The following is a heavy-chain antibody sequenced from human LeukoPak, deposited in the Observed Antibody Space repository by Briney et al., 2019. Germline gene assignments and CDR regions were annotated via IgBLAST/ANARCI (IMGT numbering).Heavy chain of an antibody. V-gene: IGHV3-23*01. CDR2: ISGSGGST. CDR1: GFTFSSYA. Sequence: GGSLRLSCAASGFTFSSYAMSWVRQAPGKGLEWVSAISGSGGSTYYADSVKGRFTISRDNSKNTLYLQMNSLRAEDTAVYYCAKERIVGRFLEWLFRYWGQGTLVTVSS. D-gene: IGHD3-3*01. J-gene: IGHJ4*02. CDR3: AKERIVGRFLEWLFRY.